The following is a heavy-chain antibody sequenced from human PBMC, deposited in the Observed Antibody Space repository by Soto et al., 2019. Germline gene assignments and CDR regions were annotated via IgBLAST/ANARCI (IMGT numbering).Heavy chain of an antibody. CDR1: GFTFSSYA. CDR3: AKGVPGIAVAGTGYFQH. CDR2: ISGSGEST. V-gene: IGHV3-23*01. J-gene: IGHJ1*01. Sequence: EVQLLESGGGLVQPGGSLRLSCAASGFTFSSYAMSWVRQAPGKGLEWVSGISGSGESTYYADSVKGRFTISRDNSKNTLYLQMNSLRAEDTAVYYCAKGVPGIAVAGTGYFQHWGLGTLVTVSS. D-gene: IGHD6-19*01.